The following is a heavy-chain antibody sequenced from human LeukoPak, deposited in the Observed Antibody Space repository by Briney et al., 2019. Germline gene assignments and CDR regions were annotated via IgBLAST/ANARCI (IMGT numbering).Heavy chain of an antibody. CDR2: ISTGDRT. CDR3: ACRPSDIRYYGVFDF. CDR1: GFTVSSHY. D-gene: IGHD3-10*01. Sequence: GGSLRLSCAASGFTVSSHYMSWVRQAPGKGLEWVSVISTGDRTYYADSVKGRFTISRDNAKNSLYLQMNSLRVEDTAVYYCACRPSDIRYYGVFDFWGQGSLVTVSS. J-gene: IGHJ4*02. V-gene: IGHV3-53*01.